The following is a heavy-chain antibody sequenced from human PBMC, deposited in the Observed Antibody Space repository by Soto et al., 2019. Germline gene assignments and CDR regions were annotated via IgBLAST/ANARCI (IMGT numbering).Heavy chain of an antibody. Sequence: SVNVSCKASGGTFSSYAISWVRQAPGQGLEWMGGIIPIFGTANYAQKFQGRVTITADESTSTAYMELSSLRSEDTAVYYCASEISLTAAARYSYGPDYYYYYGMDVWGQGTTVTVSS. CDR2: IIPIFGTA. CDR1: GGTFSSYA. J-gene: IGHJ6*02. CDR3: ASEISLTAAARYSYGPDYYYYYGMDV. D-gene: IGHD5-18*01. V-gene: IGHV1-69*13.